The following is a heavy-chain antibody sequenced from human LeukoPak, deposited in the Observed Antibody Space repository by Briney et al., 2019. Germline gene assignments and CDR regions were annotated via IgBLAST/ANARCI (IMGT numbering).Heavy chain of an antibody. J-gene: IGHJ5*02. V-gene: IGHV3-21*01. CDR3: ARVGIAAANNWFDP. CDR2: ISSSSSYI. CDR1: GFTFSSYS. D-gene: IGHD6-13*01. Sequence: PGGSLRLSCAASGFTFSSYSMNWVRQAPGKGLEWVSSISSSSSYIYYADSVKGRFTISRDNSKNTLYLQMNSLRAEDTAVYYCARVGIAAANNWFDPWGQGTLVTVSS.